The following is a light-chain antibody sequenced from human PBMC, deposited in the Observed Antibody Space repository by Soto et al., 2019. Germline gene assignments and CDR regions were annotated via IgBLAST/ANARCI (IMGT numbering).Light chain of an antibody. J-gene: IGLJ2*01. V-gene: IGLV2-14*01. CDR1: SSDVGGYKY. CDR2: DVS. Sequence: QSALTQPASVSGSPGQSITISCTGTSSDVGGYKYVSWYQQHPGKAPKLMIYDVSNRPSGVSNRFSGSKSGNTASLTISGLQAEDEADYYCSSYTSSSTLAIAGGTKLTVL. CDR3: SSYTSSSTLA.